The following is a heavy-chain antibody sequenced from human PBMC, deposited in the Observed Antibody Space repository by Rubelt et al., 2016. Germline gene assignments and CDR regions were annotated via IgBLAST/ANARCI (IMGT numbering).Heavy chain of an antibody. CDR3: ASSNDYVWGSPDS. V-gene: IGHV4-4*02. D-gene: IGHD3-16*01. Sequence: QVQLQESGPGLVKPSGTLSLTCAVSGGSIISSNWWSWVRQPPGKGLEWIGEIYHSGSTNYNPSLKSRVTISVDNSKNQFSLKLGSVTAADTAVYYCASSNDYVWGSPDSWGQGTLVTVSS. CDR2: IYHSGST. CDR1: GGSIISSNW. J-gene: IGHJ4*02.